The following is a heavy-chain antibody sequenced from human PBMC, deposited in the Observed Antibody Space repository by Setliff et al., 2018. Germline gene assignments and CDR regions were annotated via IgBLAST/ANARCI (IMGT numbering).Heavy chain of an antibody. CDR1: GFSLSNARMG. D-gene: IGHD2-15*01. CDR3: ARAKLSYYYMDV. CDR2: IFXNXEX. V-gene: IGHV2-26*01. Sequence: SGPTLVNPTETLTLTCTVSGFSLSNARMGVSWIRQPPGXAXXXXXXIFXNXEXSYSXXLKSRLTISKDTSKNQVVLTMTNMDPVDTATYYCARAKLSYYYMDVWGKGTTVTVSS. J-gene: IGHJ6*03.